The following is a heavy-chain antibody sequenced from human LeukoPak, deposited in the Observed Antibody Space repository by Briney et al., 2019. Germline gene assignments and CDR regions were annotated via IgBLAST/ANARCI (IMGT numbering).Heavy chain of an antibody. CDR2: MKQDGSEI. J-gene: IGHJ5*02. Sequence: GGSLRLSCAASGFSFSNYWMNWVRLAPGKGLEWVANMKQDGSEIYYVDSVKGRFTISRDNAKNSVFLQMNSLRAEDTAVYYCARDLVGATSWFDPWGQGTLVTVSS. V-gene: IGHV3-7*01. D-gene: IGHD1-26*01. CDR1: GFSFSNYW. CDR3: ARDLVGATSWFDP.